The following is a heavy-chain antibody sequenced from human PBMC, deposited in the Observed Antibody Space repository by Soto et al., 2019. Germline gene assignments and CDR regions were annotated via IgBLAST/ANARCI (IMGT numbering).Heavy chain of an antibody. J-gene: IGHJ4*02. Sequence: QVQLVQSEAEVKKPGASVKVSCKASGYTFTSYAISWVRQAPGQGLEWMGWISAYNGNTNYAHKLQGRITMTTDTCTRAAYMELRNMSSDDTAAYYYANGHNGSGGFDYWGQGTLVTVST. CDR2: ISAYNGNT. CDR3: ANGHNGSGGFDY. D-gene: IGHD3-10*01. CDR1: GYTFTSYA. V-gene: IGHV1-18*01.